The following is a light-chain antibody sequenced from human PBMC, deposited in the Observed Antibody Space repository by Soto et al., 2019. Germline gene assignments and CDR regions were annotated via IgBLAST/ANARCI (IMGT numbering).Light chain of an antibody. CDR1: QSVSSY. CDR2: DAS. V-gene: IGKV3-11*01. J-gene: IGKJ4*01. CDR3: QQRSNWPPFT. Sequence: EIVLTQSPATLSLSPGERATLSCRASQSVSSYLAWYQQKPGQAPRLLIYDASNRATGIPARFSGSGSGTDFTPTICSLEPEDFAVYYCQQRSNWPPFTFGGGTKVEIK.